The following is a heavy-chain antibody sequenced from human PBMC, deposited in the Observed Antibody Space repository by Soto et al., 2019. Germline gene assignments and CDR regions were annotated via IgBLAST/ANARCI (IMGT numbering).Heavy chain of an antibody. J-gene: IGHJ4*02. CDR3: ARALVGAGKRPEKYFDY. CDR1: GGSIRGSY. CDR2: ISYTGSA. Sequence: ASETLSLTCSVSGGSIRGSYCSWVRQPPEKGLEWIASISYTGSATHNPSLKSRVSVSVDTTENQCSLKLTSVTAADTAVYYCARALVGAGKRPEKYFDYWGQGTLVTVSS. V-gene: IGHV4-59*12. D-gene: IGHD6-19*01.